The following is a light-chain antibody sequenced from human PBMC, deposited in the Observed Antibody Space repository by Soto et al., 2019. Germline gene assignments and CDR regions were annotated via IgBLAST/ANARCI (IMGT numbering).Light chain of an antibody. CDR3: QQYKSFSLT. V-gene: IGKV1-5*03. Sequence: DIQMTQSPSTLSASVGDRVTITCRASQSISSWLAWYQQKPGKAPKLLIYKTSNLESGVPSRFSGSGSGTEFSLTISCLQPDDFATYYCQQYKSFSLTFGGGTRVEVK. CDR2: KTS. J-gene: IGKJ4*01. CDR1: QSISSW.